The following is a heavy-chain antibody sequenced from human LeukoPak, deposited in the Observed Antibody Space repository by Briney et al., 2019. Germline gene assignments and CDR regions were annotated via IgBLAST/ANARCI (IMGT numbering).Heavy chain of an antibody. CDR2: MYHSGST. CDR3: ARVAHGNRGYFDY. V-gene: IGHV4-38-2*02. CDR1: GYSISSGHY. Sequence: KSSETLSLTCTVSGYSISSGHYWGWIRQPPGKGLEWIGSMYHSGSTYYNPPLKSRVTISVDTSKNQFSLELSSVTAADTAVYYCARVAHGNRGYFDYWGQGTLVSVSS. D-gene: IGHD1-14*01. J-gene: IGHJ4*02.